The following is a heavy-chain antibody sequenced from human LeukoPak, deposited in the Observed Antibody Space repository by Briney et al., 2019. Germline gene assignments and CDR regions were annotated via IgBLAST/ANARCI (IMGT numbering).Heavy chain of an antibody. J-gene: IGHJ4*02. CDR2: IKQDGSEQ. V-gene: IGHV3-7*01. CDR3: ARDRCSSTSCFYDD. CDR1: GFTFSHYW. D-gene: IGHD2-2*01. Sequence: PGGSLRLSCAASGFTFSHYWMTWVRQAPGKGLEWVANIKQDGSEQYYVDSVKGRFTTSRDNAKNSLYLQMNSLRVEDTAVYYCARDRCSSTSCFYDDWGQGTLVTVSS.